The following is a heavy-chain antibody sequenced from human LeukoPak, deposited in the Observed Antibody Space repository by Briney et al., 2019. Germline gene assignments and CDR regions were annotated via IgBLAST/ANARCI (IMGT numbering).Heavy chain of an antibody. CDR1: GFTFSSYA. CDR2: ISGSGGST. D-gene: IGHD2-15*01. Sequence: PGGSLRLSCAASGFTFSSYAMSWVRQAPGKGLEWVSAISGSGGSTYYADSVKGRFTISRDNSKNTLYLQMNSLRAEDTAVCYCAKDQDPIYSHFDYWGQGTLVTVSS. J-gene: IGHJ4*02. V-gene: IGHV3-23*01. CDR3: AKDQDPIYSHFDY.